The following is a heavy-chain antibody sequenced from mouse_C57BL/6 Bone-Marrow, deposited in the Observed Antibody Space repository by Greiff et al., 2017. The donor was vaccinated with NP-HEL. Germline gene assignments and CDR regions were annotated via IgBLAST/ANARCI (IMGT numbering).Heavy chain of an antibody. V-gene: IGHV2-9-1*01. Sequence: VKLMESGPGLVAPSQSLSITCTVSGFSLTSYAISWVRQPPGKGLEWLGVIWTGGGTTYNSALKSRLSISKDNSKSQVFLKMNSLQTDDTARYYCARKEVITTVVATDWYFDVWGTGTTVTVSS. CDR2: IWTGGGT. D-gene: IGHD1-1*01. J-gene: IGHJ1*03. CDR1: GFSLTSYA. CDR3: ARKEVITTVVATDWYFDV.